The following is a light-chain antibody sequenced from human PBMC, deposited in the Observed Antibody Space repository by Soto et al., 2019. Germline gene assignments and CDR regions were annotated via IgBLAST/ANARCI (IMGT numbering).Light chain of an antibody. V-gene: IGKV3-20*01. J-gene: IGKJ5*01. CDR3: QQYSRAPIT. Sequence: TQSPGTLSLSPGEGATLSCRASHSVIMNYLAWYQQKPGQAPRLLIYTASRRATGIPDRFSGSGSGTDFTLTISRLEPEDSAVYYCQQYSRAPITFGQGTRLEIK. CDR2: TAS. CDR1: HSVIMNY.